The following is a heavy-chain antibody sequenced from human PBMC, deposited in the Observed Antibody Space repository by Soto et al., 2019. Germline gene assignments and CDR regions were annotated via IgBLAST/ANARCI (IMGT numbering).Heavy chain of an antibody. Sequence: EQVLESGGGLVQPGGSLRLSCEASGFMFNHYAMAWVRQTPGKGLEWVSVISGSTGTTYYADSVKGRFTISRDNSKNTVYLQMNSLRVEDSVLYSCAKVIVLGASTLEYWGPGTRVTVSS. J-gene: IGHJ4*02. V-gene: IGHV3-23*01. D-gene: IGHD6-6*01. CDR1: GFMFNHYA. CDR3: AKVIVLGASTLEY. CDR2: ISGSTGTT.